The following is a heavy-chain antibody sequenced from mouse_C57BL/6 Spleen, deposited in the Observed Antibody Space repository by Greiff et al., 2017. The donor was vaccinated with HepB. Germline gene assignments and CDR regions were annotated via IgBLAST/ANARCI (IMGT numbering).Heavy chain of an antibody. CDR2: INPNNGGT. V-gene: IGHV1-18*01. Sequence: VQLQQSGAELVKPGASVKISCKASGYTFTDYYMDWVKQRPGQGLEWIGEINPNNGGTNYNQKFKGKATLTVEKSSSTAYMELSSLTSEDTAVYYYARVDDGPDYAMDYWGQGTSVTVAS. J-gene: IGHJ4*01. CDR3: ARVDDGPDYAMDY. CDR1: GYTFTDYY. D-gene: IGHD2-3*01.